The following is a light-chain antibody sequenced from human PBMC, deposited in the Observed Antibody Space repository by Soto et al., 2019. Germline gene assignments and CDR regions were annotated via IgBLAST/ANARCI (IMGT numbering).Light chain of an antibody. CDR1: QSVSSW. CDR2: DAS. CDR3: QQYNNYSPT. V-gene: IGKV1-5*01. J-gene: IGKJ1*01. Sequence: DIQMTQSPSSLSASVGDRVTITCRASQSVSSWLAWYQQKQGRAPKLLIYDASSLESGVPSRFSGSGSGTEFTLTISSLQPDDFATYYCQQYNNYSPTFGQGTKVDIK.